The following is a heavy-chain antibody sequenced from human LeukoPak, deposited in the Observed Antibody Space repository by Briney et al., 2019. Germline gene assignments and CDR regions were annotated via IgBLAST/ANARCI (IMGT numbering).Heavy chain of an antibody. D-gene: IGHD3-22*01. Sequence: SVKVSCKASGVSFSSYGITWVRQAPGQGLEWMGGIIPTFGKTNYAQKLQGRVTITADESTSTAYLEVNSLTSADTAMYYCARDYDSSGPQKNFFDFWGQGTLVTVSS. CDR3: ARDYDSSGPQKNFFDF. CDR2: IIPTFGKT. V-gene: IGHV1-69*13. J-gene: IGHJ4*02. CDR1: GVSFSSYG.